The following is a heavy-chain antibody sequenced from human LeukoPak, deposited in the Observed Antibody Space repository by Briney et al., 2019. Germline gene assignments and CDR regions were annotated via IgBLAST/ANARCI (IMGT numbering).Heavy chain of an antibody. V-gene: IGHV1-69*13. CDR2: IIPIFGTA. CDR1: GGTFIIYA. D-gene: IGHD3-10*01. CDR3: ARGGPPNPKNYYYYYGMDV. J-gene: IGHJ6*04. Sequence: ASVKVSYKASGGTFIIYAISWVRQAPGQGGERMGGIIPIFGTANYAQKFQGRVTITADESTSTAYMELSSLRSEDTAVYYCARGGPPNPKNYYYYYGMDVWGKGTTVTVSS.